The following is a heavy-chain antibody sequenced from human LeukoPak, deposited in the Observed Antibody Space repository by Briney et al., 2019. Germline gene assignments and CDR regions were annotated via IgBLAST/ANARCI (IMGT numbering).Heavy chain of an antibody. D-gene: IGHD3-16*01. CDR2: IKSKTDGGTT. Sequence: GGSLRLSCAASGFTFSSYSMNWVRQAPGKGLEWVGRIKSKTDGGTTDYAAPVKGRFTISRDDSKNTLYLQMNSLKTEDTAVYYCTTVYYDYVSSREWGQGTLVTVSS. CDR3: TTVYYDYVSSRE. V-gene: IGHV3-15*01. CDR1: GFTFSSYS. J-gene: IGHJ4*02.